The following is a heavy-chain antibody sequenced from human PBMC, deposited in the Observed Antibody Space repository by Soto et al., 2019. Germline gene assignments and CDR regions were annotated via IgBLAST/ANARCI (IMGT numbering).Heavy chain of an antibody. CDR2: ISGSGGST. V-gene: IGHV3-23*01. Sequence: PGGSLRLSCAASGFTFSSCAMSWVRQAPGKGLEWVSAISGSGGSTYYADSVEGRFTISRDNSKNTLYLQMNSLRAEDTAVYYCANPYYDILTGSTGPTYYYGMDVWGQGTTVTVSS. CDR1: GFTFSSCA. CDR3: ANPYYDILTGSTGPTYYYGMDV. J-gene: IGHJ6*02. D-gene: IGHD3-9*01.